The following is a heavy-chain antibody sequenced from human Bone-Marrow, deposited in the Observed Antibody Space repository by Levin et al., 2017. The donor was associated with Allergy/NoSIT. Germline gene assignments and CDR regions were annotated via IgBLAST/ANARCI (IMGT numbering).Heavy chain of an antibody. D-gene: IGHD3-10*01. CDR2: IIPIFDTA. CDR1: GGTFSSHA. CDR3: ARGPPYYYCPGSYYNDHYYYYLDV. J-gene: IGHJ6*03. V-gene: IGHV1-69*06. Sequence: GASVKVSCKASGGTFSSHAISWVRQAPGQGLEWMGGIIPIFDTANYAQKFQGRVTISADKSTSTAYMEISSLRSEDTAVYYCARGPPYYYCPGSYYNDHYYYYLDVWGKGTTVSVSS.